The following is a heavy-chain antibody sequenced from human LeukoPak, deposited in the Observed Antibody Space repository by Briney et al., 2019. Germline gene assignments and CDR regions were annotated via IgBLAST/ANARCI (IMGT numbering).Heavy chain of an antibody. D-gene: IGHD6-13*01. J-gene: IGHJ4*02. V-gene: IGHV1-2*02. CDR2: INPNSGGT. CDR1: GYTFTGYD. Sequence: ASVKVSCKASGYTFTGYDMHWVRQAPGQGLEGMGWINPNSGGTNYAQKFQGRVTMTRDTSISTAYMELSRLRSDDTAVYYCARDLDSYSSSSPDYWGQGTLVTVSS. CDR3: ARDLDSYSSSSPDY.